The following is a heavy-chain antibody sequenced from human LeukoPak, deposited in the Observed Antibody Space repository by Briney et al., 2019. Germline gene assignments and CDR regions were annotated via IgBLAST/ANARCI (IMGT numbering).Heavy chain of an antibody. J-gene: IGHJ3*02. V-gene: IGHV1-18*01. CDR1: GYTFTSYG. D-gene: IGHD3-3*01. CDR3: ARDRFPYYDFWSGYYGEAFDI. Sequence: GASVKVSCKASGYTFTSYGISWVRQAPGQGLEWMGWISAYNGNTNYAQKLQGRVTMTTDTSTSTAYMELRSLRSDDTAVYYCARDRFPYYDFWSGYYGEAFDIWGQGTVVTVSS. CDR2: ISAYNGNT.